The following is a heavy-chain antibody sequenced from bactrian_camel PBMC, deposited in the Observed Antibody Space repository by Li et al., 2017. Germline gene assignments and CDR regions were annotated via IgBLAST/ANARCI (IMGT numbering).Heavy chain of an antibody. V-gene: IGHV3S55*01. CDR3: AAQGGSWDSCLKAAYTY. Sequence: HVQLVESGGGSVQAGGSLTLSCAASGYRYASYCMGWFRQAPGKERDWVAGISSEGVLRVADSVKGRFIISQDNAKNTLYLQMNSLKPEDTAMYYCAAQGGSWDSCLKAAYTYWGQGTQVTVS. J-gene: IGHJ4*01. CDR1: GYRYASYC. CDR2: ISSEGVL. D-gene: IGHD2*01.